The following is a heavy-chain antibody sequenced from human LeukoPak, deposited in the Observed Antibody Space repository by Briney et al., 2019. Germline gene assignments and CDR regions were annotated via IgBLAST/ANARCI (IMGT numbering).Heavy chain of an antibody. V-gene: IGHV4-34*01. J-gene: IGHJ4*02. Sequence: PSETLSLTCAVDGGSFSGYYWSWIRQPPGKGLEWIGEINHSGSTNYNPSLKSRVTISVDTSKNQFSLKLSSVTAADTAVYYCARLEGYCSGGSCYPSGYFDYWGQGTLVTVSS. D-gene: IGHD2-15*01. CDR2: INHSGST. CDR1: GGSFSGYY. CDR3: ARLEGYCSGGSCYPSGYFDY.